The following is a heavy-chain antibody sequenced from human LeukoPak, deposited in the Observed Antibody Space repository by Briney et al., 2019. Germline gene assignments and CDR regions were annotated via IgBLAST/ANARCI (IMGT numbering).Heavy chain of an antibody. CDR2: IYPGDSDT. D-gene: IGHD3-10*01. CDR1: GYSFTTYW. CDR3: ARQHGSGSYYSRAIDY. Sequence: GESLKISCEASGYSFTTYWIGWVRQMPGKGLEWMGIIYPGDSDTRYSPSFQGQVTISADKSFSTAYLQWSSLKASDTAMYYCARQHGSGSYYSRAIDYWGQGTLVTVSS. V-gene: IGHV5-51*01. J-gene: IGHJ4*02.